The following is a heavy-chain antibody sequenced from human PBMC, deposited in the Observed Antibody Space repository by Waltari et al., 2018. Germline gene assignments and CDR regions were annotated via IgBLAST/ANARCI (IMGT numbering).Heavy chain of an antibody. CDR1: GFTFSSYA. Sequence: EVQVLQSGGGLVQPGGSLRLSCAASGFTFSSYAMSWVRQAPGKGLEWVSGISDSCYSTYYTASVKGRLTISRDNSKNTLYLQMDRLRAEDTALYYCAKGFLGVGGFDYWGQGTLVTVSS. CDR2: ISDSCYST. J-gene: IGHJ4*02. V-gene: IGHV3-23*01. CDR3: AKGFLGVGGFDY. D-gene: IGHD3-16*01.